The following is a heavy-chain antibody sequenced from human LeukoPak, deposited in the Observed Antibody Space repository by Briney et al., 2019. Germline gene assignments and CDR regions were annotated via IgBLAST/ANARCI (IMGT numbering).Heavy chain of an antibody. Sequence: GGSLRLSCAASGFTFSSYAMSWVRQAPGKGLEWVSAISRSGGSTYYADSVKGRVTISRDDSKHTPYMRMNRLRAEDTAAYYCAKDHIGGYYDFWSGYPNFDYWGQGTLVTVSS. V-gene: IGHV3-23*01. J-gene: IGHJ4*02. CDR3: AKDHIGGYYDFWSGYPNFDY. D-gene: IGHD3-3*01. CDR1: GFTFSSYA. CDR2: ISRSGGST.